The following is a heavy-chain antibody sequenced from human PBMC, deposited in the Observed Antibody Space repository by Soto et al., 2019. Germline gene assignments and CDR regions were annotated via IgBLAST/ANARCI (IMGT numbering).Heavy chain of an antibody. Sequence: ASVKVSCKASGYTFTSYYMHWVRQAPGQALEWMGIINPSGGSTSYAQKFQGRVTMTRDTSTSTVYMELSSLRSEDTAVYYCARAGGYYDSSGYYYYFDYWGQGTLVTVSS. CDR2: INPSGGST. J-gene: IGHJ4*02. CDR3: ARAGGYYDSSGYYYYFDY. D-gene: IGHD3-22*01. V-gene: IGHV1-46*01. CDR1: GYTFTSYY.